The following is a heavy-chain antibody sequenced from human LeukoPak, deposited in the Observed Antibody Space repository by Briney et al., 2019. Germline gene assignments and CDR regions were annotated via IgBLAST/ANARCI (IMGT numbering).Heavy chain of an antibody. Sequence: SETLSLTCTVSGGSISSGGYYWSWIRQHPGKGLEWIAYTYYSGSTYYNPSLKSRVTISVDTSKNQFSLKLSSVTAADTAVYYCARGLQWLVRSTWFDPWGQGTLVTVSS. CDR2: TYYSGST. J-gene: IGHJ5*02. CDR3: ARGLQWLVRSTWFDP. V-gene: IGHV4-31*03. D-gene: IGHD6-19*01. CDR1: GGSISSGGYY.